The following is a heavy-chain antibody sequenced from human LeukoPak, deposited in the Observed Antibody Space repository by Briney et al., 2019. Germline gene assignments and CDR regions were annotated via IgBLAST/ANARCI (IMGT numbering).Heavy chain of an antibody. CDR3: ARNTIAAGVWFDP. J-gene: IGHJ5*02. V-gene: IGHV4-39*07. D-gene: IGHD6-13*01. CDR2: IYYSGST. CDR1: GGSISSSSYY. Sequence: SETLSLTCTVSGGSISSSSYYWGWIRQPPGKGLEWIGSIYYSGSTYYNPSLKSRVTISVDTSKNQFSLKLSSATAADTAVYYCARNTIAAGVWFDPWGQGTLVTVSS.